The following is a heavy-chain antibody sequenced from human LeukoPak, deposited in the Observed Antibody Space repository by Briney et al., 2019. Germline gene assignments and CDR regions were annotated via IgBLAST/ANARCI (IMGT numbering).Heavy chain of an antibody. V-gene: IGHV4-59*08. D-gene: IGHD3-22*01. J-gene: IGHJ4*02. CDR2: IYYSGST. CDR3: ARTTRYYDSSGSFDF. Sequence: PSETLSLTCTVSGGSISSYYWSWIRQPPGKGLEWIAYIYYSGSTNYNPSLKSRVTISVDTSKNQFSLKMSSVTAADTAVYYCARTTRYYDSSGSFDFWGQGTLVTVSS. CDR1: GGSISSYY.